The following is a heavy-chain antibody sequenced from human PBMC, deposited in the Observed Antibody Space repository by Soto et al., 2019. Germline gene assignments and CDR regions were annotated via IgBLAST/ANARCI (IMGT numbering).Heavy chain of an antibody. J-gene: IGHJ4*02. CDR3: ARQAAASDY. D-gene: IGHD6-13*01. V-gene: IGHV4-39*01. CDR1: GGSISSSDYY. Sequence: SETLSLTCTVSGGSISSSDYYWGWIRQPPGKGLEWIGSIYYSGSTYYNPSLKSRVTISVDTSKNQFSLKLSSVTAADTAVYYCARQAAASDYWGQGTLVTVSS. CDR2: IYYSGST.